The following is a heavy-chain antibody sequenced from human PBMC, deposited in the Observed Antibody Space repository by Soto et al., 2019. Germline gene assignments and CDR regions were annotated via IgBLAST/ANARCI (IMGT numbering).Heavy chain of an antibody. V-gene: IGHV3-30*04. CDR1: GFTFSSYA. D-gene: IGHD3-3*01. CDR3: AKGLLEWLLVRSPVDY. Sequence: GGSLRLSCAASGFTFSSYAMHWVRQAPGKGLEWVAVISYDGSNKYYADSVKGRFTISRDNSKNTLYLQMNSLRAEDTAVYYCAKGLLEWLLVRSPVDYWGQGTLVTVSS. J-gene: IGHJ4*02. CDR2: ISYDGSNK.